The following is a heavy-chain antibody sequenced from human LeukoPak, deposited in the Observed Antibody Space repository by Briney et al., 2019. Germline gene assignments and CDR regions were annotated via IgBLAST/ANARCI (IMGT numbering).Heavy chain of an antibody. Sequence: TGGSLRLSCAASGFTFHQYAIHWVRQVPGKGLEWGSGISWNSGSIGYADSVRGRFTISRDNAKNSVYLQMNSLRAEDTALYCCAKDKAPLYSGYDWDLDFWGQGTLVIVSS. V-gene: IGHV3-9*01. J-gene: IGHJ4*02. CDR2: ISWNSGSI. CDR1: GFTFHQYA. CDR3: AKDKAPLYSGYDWDLDF. D-gene: IGHD5-12*01.